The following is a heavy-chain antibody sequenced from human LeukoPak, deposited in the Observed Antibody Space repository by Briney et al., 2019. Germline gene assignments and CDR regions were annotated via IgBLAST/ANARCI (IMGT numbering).Heavy chain of an antibody. J-gene: IGHJ4*02. Sequence: KTSETLSLTCTVSGGSISGGGYYWSWIRQHPGKGLEWIGYIYYSGSTYYNPSLKSRVTISVDTSKNQFSLKLNSVTAADTAVYYCARDLYGYNSFDYWGQGTLVTVSS. CDR1: GGSISGGGYY. V-gene: IGHV4-31*03. CDR2: IYYSGST. CDR3: ARDLYGYNSFDY. D-gene: IGHD5-24*01.